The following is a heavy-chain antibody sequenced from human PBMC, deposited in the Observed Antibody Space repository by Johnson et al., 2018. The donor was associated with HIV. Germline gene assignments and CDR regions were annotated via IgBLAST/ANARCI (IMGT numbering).Heavy chain of an antibody. CDR1: GFTFSSYW. CDR3: ARDSVIAVASGAFDI. Sequence: VQLVESGGGLVQPGGSLRLSCAASGFTFSSYWMSWVRQAPGKGLEWVANIKQDGSEKYYVDSVKGRFTISRDNSKNSLYLQMHSLRTEDTALYYCARDSVIAVASGAFDIWGQGTMVTVSS. D-gene: IGHD6-19*01. V-gene: IGHV3-7*05. J-gene: IGHJ3*02. CDR2: IKQDGSEK.